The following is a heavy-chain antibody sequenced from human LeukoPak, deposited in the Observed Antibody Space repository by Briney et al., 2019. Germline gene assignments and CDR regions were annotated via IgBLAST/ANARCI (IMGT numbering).Heavy chain of an antibody. J-gene: IGHJ4*02. CDR1: GYTFTGFY. CDR3: AGRPDTAIVPIFDY. D-gene: IGHD5-18*01. Sequence: ASVKVSYKASGYTFTGFYLHWVRQAPGHGLEWMGWINPNSGGTNYAQKFQGRVTMTGDTSISTAYMELSRLSSDDTAIYYCAGRPDTAIVPIFDYWGQGALVTVSS. CDR2: INPNSGGT. V-gene: IGHV1-2*02.